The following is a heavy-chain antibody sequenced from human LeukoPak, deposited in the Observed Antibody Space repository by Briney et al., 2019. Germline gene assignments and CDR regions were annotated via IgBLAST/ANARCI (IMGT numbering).Heavy chain of an antibody. D-gene: IGHD2-15*01. J-gene: IGHJ4*02. CDR1: GHTFTSFG. V-gene: IGHV1-18*04. Sequence: ASVKVSCNPSGHTFTSFGISWVRQAPGQGLEWMGWIGAYNGDTNYAQKFQGRVTMTTDTSTSTAYMDLRSLRSDDTAVYYCTRDHCRGDNCPSFDYWGQGTLVTVSS. CDR2: IGAYNGDT. CDR3: TRDHCRGDNCPSFDY.